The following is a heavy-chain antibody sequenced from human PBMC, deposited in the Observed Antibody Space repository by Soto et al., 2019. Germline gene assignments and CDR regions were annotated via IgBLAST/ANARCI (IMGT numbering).Heavy chain of an antibody. V-gene: IGHV1-18*01. CDR1: GYIFVNYG. CDR3: AMVDLYVTPTPQDV. CDR2: ISPYTGTT. D-gene: IGHD3-16*01. J-gene: IGHJ6*02. Sequence: QVQLEQSGDEVKKPGASVKVSCKAPGYIFVNYGIAWVRQAPGQGLEWLGWISPYTGTTTYATKVQGRLTLNTDTSTSTAFMDLGSLTSADTAVYYCAMVDLYVTPTPQDVWGQGTTVTGSS.